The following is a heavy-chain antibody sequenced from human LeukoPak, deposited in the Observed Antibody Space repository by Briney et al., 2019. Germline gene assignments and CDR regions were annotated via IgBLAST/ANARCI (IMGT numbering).Heavy chain of an antibody. J-gene: IGHJ3*02. CDR3: ARYVGAADAFDI. V-gene: IGHV3-53*01. CDR2: IYSGGST. D-gene: IGHD1-26*01. Sequence: GGSLRLSCAASGFTFRSYTMNWVRQAPGKGLEWVSVIYSGGSTYYADSVKGRFTISRDNSKNTLYLQMNSLRAEVTAVYYCARYVGAADAFDIWGQGTMVTVSS. CDR1: GFTFRSYT.